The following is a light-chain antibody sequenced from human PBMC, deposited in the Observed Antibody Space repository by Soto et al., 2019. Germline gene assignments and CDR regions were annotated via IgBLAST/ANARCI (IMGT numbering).Light chain of an antibody. CDR2: GAS. J-gene: IGKJ4*01. CDR3: QKYVRSPIT. V-gene: IGKV3-20*01. CDR1: QSFGNNY. Sequence: EIVLTQSPGTLSLSPGERATLSCKASQSFGNNYLAWYQQKPGQAPMLLIYGASTRATGIPDRFSGSGSGTDFTLIISRLEPEDFAVYYCQKYVRSPITIGGGTQVDIK.